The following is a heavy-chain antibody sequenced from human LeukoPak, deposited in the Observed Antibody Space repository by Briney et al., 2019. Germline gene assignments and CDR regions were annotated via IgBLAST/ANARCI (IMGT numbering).Heavy chain of an antibody. D-gene: IGHD3-9*01. CDR1: GYTFTSYG. CDR2: ISAYNGNT. CDR3: ARDSTISPYWFDP. V-gene: IGHV1-18*01. J-gene: IGHJ5*02. Sequence: EASVKVSCKASGYTFTSYGISWVRQAPGQGLEWMGWISAYNGNTNYAQKLQGRVTMTRDASISTAYMELSRLRSDDTAVYYCARDSTISPYWFDPWGQGTLVTVSS.